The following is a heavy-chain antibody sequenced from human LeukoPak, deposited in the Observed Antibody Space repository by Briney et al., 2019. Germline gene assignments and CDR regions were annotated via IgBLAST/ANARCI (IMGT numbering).Heavy chain of an antibody. Sequence: GGSLRLSCAASGFTFSSYWMSWVRQAPGKGLEWVANINQDGRDKDYVDSMKGRFTISRDNARNSLYLQMNSLRAEDTTVYYCARDTWIQLWSYYYDYYMDVWGKGTTVTVSS. V-gene: IGHV3-7*01. CDR2: INQDGRDK. J-gene: IGHJ6*03. CDR1: GFTFSSYW. D-gene: IGHD5-18*01. CDR3: ARDTWIQLWSYYYDYYMDV.